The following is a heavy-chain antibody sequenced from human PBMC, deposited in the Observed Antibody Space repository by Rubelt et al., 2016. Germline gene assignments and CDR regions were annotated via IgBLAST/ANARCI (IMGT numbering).Heavy chain of an antibody. CDR3: AGDGERTNWFDP. V-gene: IGHV3-7*03. Sequence: EMQLVESGGGLVQPGGSLRLSCAASGFTFSSYWMSWVRQAPGKGLEWVANIKQDGSEKYYVDSVKGRFTISRDHAKNSLYLEMNSLRAEDTAVYYCAGDGERTNWFDPWGQGTLVTVSS. CDR1: GFTFSSYW. CDR2: IKQDGSEK. J-gene: IGHJ5*02. D-gene: IGHD1-1*01.